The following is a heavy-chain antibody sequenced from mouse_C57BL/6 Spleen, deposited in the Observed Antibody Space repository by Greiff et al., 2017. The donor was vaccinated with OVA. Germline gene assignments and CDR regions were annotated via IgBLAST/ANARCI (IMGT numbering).Heavy chain of an antibody. V-gene: IGHV1-80*01. CDR3: ARSGDGYYVEDY. CDR1: GYAFSSYW. CDR2: IYPGDGDT. D-gene: IGHD2-3*01. Sequence: QVQLQQSGAELVKPGASVKISCKASGYAFSSYWMNWVKQRPGKGLEWIGQIYPGDGDTNYNGKFKGKATLTADKSSSTAYMQLSSLTSEDSAVYFCARSGDGYYVEDYWGQGTTLTVSS. J-gene: IGHJ2*01.